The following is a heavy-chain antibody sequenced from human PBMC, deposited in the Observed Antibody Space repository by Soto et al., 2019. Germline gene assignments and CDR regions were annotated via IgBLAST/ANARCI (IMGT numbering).Heavy chain of an antibody. V-gene: IGHV4-61*01. CDR1: GGSVSSGSYY. CDR3: ASSSHSYFDY. J-gene: IGHJ4*02. D-gene: IGHD6-6*01. CDR2: IYYSGST. Sequence: SETLSLTCTVSGGSVSSGSYYWSWIRQPPGKGLEWIGYIYYSGSTNYNPSLKSRVTISVDTSKNQFSLKLSSVTAADTAVYYCASSSHSYFDYWGQGTLVTVSS.